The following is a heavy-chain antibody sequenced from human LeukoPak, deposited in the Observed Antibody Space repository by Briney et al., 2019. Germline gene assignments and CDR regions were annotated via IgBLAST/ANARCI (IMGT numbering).Heavy chain of an antibody. CDR1: GGSISSYY. Sequence: SETLSLTCTVSGGSISSYYWSWIRQPPGKGLEWIGYIYYSGSTNYNPSLKSRVTISVDTSKNQFSLNLSSVTAADTAVYYCARRPRGVIIKSWFDSWGQGTLVTVSS. J-gene: IGHJ5*01. CDR2: IYYSGST. CDR3: ARRPRGVIIKSWFDS. D-gene: IGHD3-10*01. V-gene: IGHV4-59*12.